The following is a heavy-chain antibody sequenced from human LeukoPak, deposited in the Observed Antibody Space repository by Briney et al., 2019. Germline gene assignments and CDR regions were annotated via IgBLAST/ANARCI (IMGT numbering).Heavy chain of an antibody. D-gene: IGHD7-27*01. CDR1: GYTFTGYY. CDR3: ARIETSQSGDRVYYFDY. J-gene: IGHJ4*02. CDR2: INPNSGGT. Sequence: ASVKVSCKASGYTFTGYYMHWVRQAPGQGLEWMGWINPNSGGTNYAQKFQGRVTMTRDTSISTAYMELSRLRSDDTAVYYCARIETSQSGDRVYYFDYWGQGTLVTVSS. V-gene: IGHV1-2*02.